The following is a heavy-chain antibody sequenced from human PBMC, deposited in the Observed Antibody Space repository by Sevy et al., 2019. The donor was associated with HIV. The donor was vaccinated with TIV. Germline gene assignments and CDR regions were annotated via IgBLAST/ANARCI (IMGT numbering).Heavy chain of an antibody. V-gene: IGHV3-9*01. CDR2: ISWNSGSI. J-gene: IGHJ3*02. Sequence: GGSLRLSCAASGFTFDDYAMHWVRQAPGKGLEWVSGISWNSGSIGYADSVKGRFTISRDNAKNSLYLQMNSLRAEDTALYYCAKVLAPRLPGYCSSTSCYTGLGDAFDIWGQGTMVTVSS. D-gene: IGHD2-2*02. CDR1: GFTFDDYA. CDR3: AKVLAPRLPGYCSSTSCYTGLGDAFDI.